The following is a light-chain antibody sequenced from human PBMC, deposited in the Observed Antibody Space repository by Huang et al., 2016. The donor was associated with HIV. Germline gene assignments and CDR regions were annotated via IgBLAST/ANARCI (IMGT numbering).Light chain of an antibody. J-gene: IGKJ1*01. V-gene: IGKV2-28*01. CDR1: QSLLHSNGYNY. CDR2: LGA. CDR3: MQTLQAPRT. Sequence: DIVMTQSPLSLPVTPGEPASISCRSIQSLLHSNGYNYLDLYLQKPGQSPQLLIYLGANRASGVPDRFSGSGSGTDVTLKISRVEAEDVGVYYCMQTLQAPRTFGQGTKVEIK.